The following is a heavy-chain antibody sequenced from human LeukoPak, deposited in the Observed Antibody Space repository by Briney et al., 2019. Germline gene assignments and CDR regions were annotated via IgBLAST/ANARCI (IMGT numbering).Heavy chain of an antibody. CDR2: INPSGGST. V-gene: IGHV1-46*01. Sequence: ASVKVSCNASGYTFPNYYMHWVRQAPGQGLEWMGIINPSGGSTSYAQKFQGRVTMTRDTSTSTVYMELSSLRSEDTAVYYCARDQGGYWHDYWGQGTLVTVSS. CDR1: GYTFPNYY. D-gene: IGHD3-3*02. J-gene: IGHJ4*02. CDR3: ARDQGGYWHDY.